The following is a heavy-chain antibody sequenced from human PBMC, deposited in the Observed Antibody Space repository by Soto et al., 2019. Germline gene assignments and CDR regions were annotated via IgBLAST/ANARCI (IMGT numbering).Heavy chain of an antibody. CDR1: GFTFSTYW. CDR2: IKQDGSEK. J-gene: IGHJ6*02. CDR3: VRDWSTFWGMDV. V-gene: IGHV3-7*01. Sequence: PGGSLRLSCAAPGFTFSTYWMNWVRQAPGKGLEWVANIKQDGSEKYCVDSVKGRFAISRDNAKDSLFLQMNNLRAEDTAVYYCVRDWSTFWGMDVWGQGTTVTVSS.